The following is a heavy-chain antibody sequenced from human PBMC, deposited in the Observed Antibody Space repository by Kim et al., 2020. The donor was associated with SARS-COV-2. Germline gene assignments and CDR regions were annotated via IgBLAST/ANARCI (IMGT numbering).Heavy chain of an antibody. J-gene: IGHJ4*02. Sequence: GGSLRLSCAASGFTFSSYAMSWVHQAPGKGLEWVSVIYSGGSSTYYADSVKGRFTISRDNSKNTLYLQMNSLRAEDTAVYYCAKTHPFFDYWGQGTLVTVSS. V-gene: IGHV3-23*03. CDR3: AKTHPFFDY. CDR2: IYSGGSST. CDR1: GFTFSSYA.